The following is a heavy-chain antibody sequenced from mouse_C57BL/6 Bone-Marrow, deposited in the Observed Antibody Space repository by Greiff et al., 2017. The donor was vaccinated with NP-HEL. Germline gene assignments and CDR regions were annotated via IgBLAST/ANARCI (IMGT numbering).Heavy chain of an antibody. CDR1: GFTFSSYA. Sequence: DVMLVESGGGLVKPGGSLKLSCAASGFTFSSYAMSWVRQTPEKRLEWVATISDGGSYTYYPDNVKGRFTISRDNAKNNLYLQMSHLKSEDTAMYYCARDLITTVVATRGGQGTLVTVSA. V-gene: IGHV5-4*01. CDR3: ARDLITTVVATR. D-gene: IGHD1-1*01. J-gene: IGHJ3*01. CDR2: ISDGGSYT.